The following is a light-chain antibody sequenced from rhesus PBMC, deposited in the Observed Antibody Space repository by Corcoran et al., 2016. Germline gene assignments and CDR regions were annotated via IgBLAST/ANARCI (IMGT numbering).Light chain of an antibody. Sequence: ETVVTQSPATLSLSPGERATLSCRASQSVGSYLAWYQQKPGQAPWLLINGASSRSTGIPDRFRGRGSGTAFTLTISSLEPEAVGVYYCQQSSNLSPGFGQGTKVQIK. CDR2: GAS. J-gene: IGKJ2*01. V-gene: IGKV3-24*04. CDR1: QSVGSY. CDR3: QQSSNLSPG.